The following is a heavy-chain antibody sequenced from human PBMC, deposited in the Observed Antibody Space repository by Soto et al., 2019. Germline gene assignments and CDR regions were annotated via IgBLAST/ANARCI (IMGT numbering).Heavy chain of an antibody. V-gene: IGHV3-33*01. CDR1: GFTFSSYG. D-gene: IGHD3-10*01. CDR3: ARDQTITMVRGVILI. Sequence: GGSLRLSCAASGFTFSSYGMHWVRQAPGKGLEWVAVIWYDGSNKYYADSVKGRFTISRDNSKNTLYLQMNSLRAEDTAVYYCARDQTITMVRGVILIWGQGTLVTVSS. J-gene: IGHJ4*02. CDR2: IWYDGSNK.